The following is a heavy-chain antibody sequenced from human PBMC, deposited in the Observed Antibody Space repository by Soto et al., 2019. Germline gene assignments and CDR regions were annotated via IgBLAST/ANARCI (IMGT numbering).Heavy chain of an antibody. Sequence: EVQLLESGGGLVQPGGSLRLSCAASGFTFSSYAMSWVRQAPGKGLEWVSAISGSGGSTYYADSVKGRFTISRDNSKNTLYLQMNSLRAEDTAVYYCAKGEDYYDSSVDAFDIWGQGTMVTVSS. CDR1: GFTFSSYA. CDR3: AKGEDYYDSSVDAFDI. CDR2: ISGSGGST. D-gene: IGHD3-22*01. V-gene: IGHV3-23*01. J-gene: IGHJ3*02.